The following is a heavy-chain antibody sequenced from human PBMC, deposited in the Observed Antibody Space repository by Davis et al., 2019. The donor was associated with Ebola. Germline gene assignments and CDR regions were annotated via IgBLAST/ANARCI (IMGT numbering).Heavy chain of an antibody. V-gene: IGHV1-3*01. CDR3: ARGRRSDVYGGYSDY. CDR1: GYTFTNYA. J-gene: IGHJ4*02. Sequence: AASVKVSCKTSGYTFTNYAIHWVRQAPGQRLEWMGWINAGNGDTKYSQKFQGRVTMTRDTSTSTVYMELSSLRSEDTAVYYCARGRRSDVYGGYSDYWGQGTLVTVSS. CDR2: INAGNGDT. D-gene: IGHD2-8*01.